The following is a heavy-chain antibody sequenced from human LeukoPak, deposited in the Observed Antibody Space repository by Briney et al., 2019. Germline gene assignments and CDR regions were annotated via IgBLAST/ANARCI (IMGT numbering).Heavy chain of an antibody. Sequence: SVKVSCKASGGTFISYAISWVRQAPGQGLEWMGRIIPIFGTANYAQKFQGRVTITADKSTSTAYMELSSLRSEDTAVYYCARNLGYGGNPYFDYWGQGTLVTVSS. CDR2: IIPIFGTA. CDR1: GGTFISYA. V-gene: IGHV1-69*06. D-gene: IGHD4-23*01. CDR3: ARNLGYGGNPYFDY. J-gene: IGHJ4*02.